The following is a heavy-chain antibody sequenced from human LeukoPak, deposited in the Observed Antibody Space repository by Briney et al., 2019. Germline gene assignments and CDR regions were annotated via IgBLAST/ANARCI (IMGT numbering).Heavy chain of an antibody. CDR3: ARVSIAAAGYYFDY. CDR1: GFTFSNYW. CDR2: IYSGGST. J-gene: IGHJ4*01. D-gene: IGHD6-13*01. V-gene: IGHV3-53*01. Sequence: RGSLRLSCAASGFTFSNYWMTWVRQAPGKGLEWVSVIYSGGSTYYSDSVKGRFTISRDNSKNTLYLQLNNLRAEDTAVYYCARVSIAAAGYYFDYWGQGTLVTVSS.